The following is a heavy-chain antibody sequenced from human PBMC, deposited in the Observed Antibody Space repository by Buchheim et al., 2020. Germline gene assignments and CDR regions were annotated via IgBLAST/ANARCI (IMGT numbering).Heavy chain of an antibody. CDR2: IYHSGST. CDR3: AGRYYYDSSGYYAFDY. D-gene: IGHD3-22*01. Sequence: QVQLQESGPGLVKPSETLSLTCAVSGYSISSGYYWGWIRQPPGKGMERIGSIYHSGSTYYNPSLKSRVTISVDMSKKQFSLKRSSVTAADTAVYYCAGRYYYDSSGYYAFDYWGQGTL. CDR1: GYSISSGYY. V-gene: IGHV4-38-2*01. J-gene: IGHJ4*02.